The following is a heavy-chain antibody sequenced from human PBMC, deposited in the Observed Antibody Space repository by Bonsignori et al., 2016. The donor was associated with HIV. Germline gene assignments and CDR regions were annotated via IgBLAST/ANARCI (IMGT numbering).Heavy chain of an antibody. Sequence: WIRQPPGKGLEWVSSISSSSSYIYYADSVKGRFTISRDNAKNSLYLQMNSLRAEDTAVYYCAREEVQSSSWYWRIAEYFQHWGQGTLVTVSS. CDR3: AREEVQSSSWYWRIAEYFQH. J-gene: IGHJ1*01. V-gene: IGHV3-21*01. CDR2: ISSSSSYI. D-gene: IGHD6-13*01.